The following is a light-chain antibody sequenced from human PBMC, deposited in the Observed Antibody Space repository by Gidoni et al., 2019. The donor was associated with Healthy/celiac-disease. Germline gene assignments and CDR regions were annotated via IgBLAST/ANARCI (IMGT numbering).Light chain of an antibody. CDR2: GAS. Sequence: EIVMTPSPDTLSVSPGEIATLSCRASQSFSINLDWYTQKPGQDPRLLIYGASNRATGIPATFSGSGSGTEFPLTISSLQFEDFSVYYCQQYNNWHRFTFGGGTKVEIK. CDR1: QSFSIN. CDR3: QQYNNWHRFT. V-gene: IGKV3-15*01. J-gene: IGKJ4*01.